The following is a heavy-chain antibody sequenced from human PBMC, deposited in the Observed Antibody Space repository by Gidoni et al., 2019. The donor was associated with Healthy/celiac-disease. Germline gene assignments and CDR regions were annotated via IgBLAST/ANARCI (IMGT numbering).Heavy chain of an antibody. J-gene: IGHJ4*02. CDR1: GGSISSYY. CDR2: IYYSGST. D-gene: IGHD4-17*01. V-gene: IGHV4-59*01. Sequence: QVQLQESGPGLVKPSETLSLTCTVSGGSISSYYWSWFRQPPGKGLEWIGYIYYSGSTNYNPTPKSRVSISVETAKNQFSLELSSVTAADTAVYYCARAADYGDYVRWGLDYWGQGTLVTVSS. CDR3: ARAADYGDYVRWGLDY.